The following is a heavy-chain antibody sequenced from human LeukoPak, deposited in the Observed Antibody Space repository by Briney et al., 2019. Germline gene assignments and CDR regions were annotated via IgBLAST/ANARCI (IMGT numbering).Heavy chain of an antibody. CDR3: ARQGMGYSYGNVVDY. V-gene: IGHV5-51*01. Sequence: YWSWVRQPAGKGLEWMGIIYPGDSDTRYSPSFQGQVTISADKSISTAYLQWSSLKASDTAMYYCARQGMGYSYGNVVDYWGQGTLVTVSS. D-gene: IGHD5-18*01. CDR2: IYPGDSDT. J-gene: IGHJ4*02. CDR1: YW.